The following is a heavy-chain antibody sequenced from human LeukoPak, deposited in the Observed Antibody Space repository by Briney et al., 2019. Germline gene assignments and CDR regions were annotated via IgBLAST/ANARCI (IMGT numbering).Heavy chain of an antibody. D-gene: IGHD3-3*01. J-gene: IGHJ4*02. CDR2: ISGSGGST. CDR3: AKDLPSYDFWSGYYALFDY. CDR1: GFTFSSYA. V-gene: IGHV3-23*01. Sequence: PGGSLRLSCAASGFTFSSYAMSCVRQAPGKGLEWVSAISGSGGSTYYADSVKGRFTISRDNSKNTLYLQMNSLRAEDTAVYYCAKDLPSYDFWSGYYALFDYWGQGTLVTVSS.